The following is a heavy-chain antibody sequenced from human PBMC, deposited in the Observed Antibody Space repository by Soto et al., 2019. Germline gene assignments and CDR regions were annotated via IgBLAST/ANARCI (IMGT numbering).Heavy chain of an antibody. V-gene: IGHV3-21*01. J-gene: IGHJ3*02. D-gene: IGHD3-10*01. Sequence: GGSLRLSCAASGFTFSSYAMSWVRQAPGKGLEWVSSISSSSSYIYYADSVKGRFTISRDNAKNSLYLQMNSLRAEDTAVYYCAREVLLWFWELLDAFDIWGQGTMVTVSS. CDR1: GFTFSSYA. CDR2: ISSSSSYI. CDR3: AREVLLWFWELLDAFDI.